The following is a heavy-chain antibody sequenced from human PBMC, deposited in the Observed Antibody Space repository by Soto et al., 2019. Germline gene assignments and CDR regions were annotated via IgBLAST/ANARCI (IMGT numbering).Heavy chain of an antibody. D-gene: IGHD1-1*01. CDR2: IIPFFGTT. CDR1: GGTFSSYG. CDR3: ARWMEWGPYYFDY. Sequence: QVQLVQSGAEVKNPGSSVKVSCKASGGTFSSYGISWVRQAPGQGLEWMGGIIPFFGTTNYAQKFQGRVTITADESTSTAYMELSSLRSEDTAVYYCARWMEWGPYYFDYWGQGTLVTVSS. V-gene: IGHV1-69*12. J-gene: IGHJ4*02.